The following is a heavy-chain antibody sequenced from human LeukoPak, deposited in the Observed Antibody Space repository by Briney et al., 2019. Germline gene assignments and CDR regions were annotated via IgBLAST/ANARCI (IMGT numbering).Heavy chain of an antibody. CDR3: ARDYGSGSLHY. J-gene: IGHJ4*02. Sequence: GGSLRLSCAASGFTFSSSDMHWVRQVTGKGLEWVSTIGTGGDTYYPDSVKGRFTISRENAKNSLYLQMNSLRAGDTAVYYCARDYGSGSLHYWGQGTLVTVSS. CDR1: GFTFSSSD. CDR2: IGTGGDT. D-gene: IGHD3-10*01. V-gene: IGHV3-13*01.